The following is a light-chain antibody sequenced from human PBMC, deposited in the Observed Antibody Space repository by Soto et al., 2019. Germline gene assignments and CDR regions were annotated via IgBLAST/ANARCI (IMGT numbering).Light chain of an antibody. J-gene: IGLJ1*01. CDR1: SSDVGYHNY. CDR2: EVS. Sequence: QSVLTQPASVSGSPGQSITISCTGTSSDVGYHNYVSWYQQHPGNAPKLIIYEVSNRPSGVSNRFSGSKSGNTASLTISGLHAEDEAEYYCGSYATSSSLYVFGTGTKVTVL. V-gene: IGLV2-14*01. CDR3: GSYATSSSLYV.